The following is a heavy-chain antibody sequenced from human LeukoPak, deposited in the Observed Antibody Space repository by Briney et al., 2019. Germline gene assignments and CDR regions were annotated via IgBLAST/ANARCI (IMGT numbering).Heavy chain of an antibody. CDR3: ANSLHYDFWSGPDTEKYYYYMDV. Sequence: GASVKVSCKASGYSFTNYYMHWVRQAPGQGLEWMGMINPSGGSTTYAQKFQGRVTMTRDMSTSTVYMELSSLRSEDTAVYYCANSLHYDFWSGPDTEKYYYYMDVWGKGTTVTVSS. CDR1: GYSFTNYY. CDR2: INPSGGST. J-gene: IGHJ6*03. V-gene: IGHV1-46*01. D-gene: IGHD3-3*01.